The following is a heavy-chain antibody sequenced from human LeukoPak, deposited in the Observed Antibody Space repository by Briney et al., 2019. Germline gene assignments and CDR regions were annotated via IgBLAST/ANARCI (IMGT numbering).Heavy chain of an antibody. V-gene: IGHV1-46*01. J-gene: IGHJ4*02. Sequence: ASVKVSCKASGYTFTSYYMHWVRQAPGQGLEWMGIINPSGGSTSYAQKFQGRATMTRDTSTSTVYMELSSLRSEDTAVYYCARGGRITIFGVVIIRSYFDYWGQGTLVTVSS. CDR3: ARGGRITIFGVVIIRSYFDY. CDR2: INPSGGST. D-gene: IGHD3-3*01. CDR1: GYTFTSYY.